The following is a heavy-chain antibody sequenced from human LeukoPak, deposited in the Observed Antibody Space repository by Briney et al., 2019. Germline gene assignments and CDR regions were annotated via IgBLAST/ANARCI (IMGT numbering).Heavy chain of an antibody. Sequence: ASVKVSCKASGYTFTGYYMHRVRQAPGQGLGWMGWINPNSGGTNYAQKFQGRVTMTRDTSISTAYMELSRLRSDDTAVYYCARADIVVVVAPNWFDPWGQGTLVTVSS. V-gene: IGHV1-2*02. CDR2: INPNSGGT. D-gene: IGHD2-15*01. CDR1: GYTFTGYY. J-gene: IGHJ5*02. CDR3: ARADIVVVVAPNWFDP.